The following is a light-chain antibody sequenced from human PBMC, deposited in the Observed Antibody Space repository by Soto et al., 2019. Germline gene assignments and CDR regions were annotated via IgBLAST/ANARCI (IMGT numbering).Light chain of an antibody. Sequence: VLTQSPATLSLSPGERGTLSCRASQSVNTYLAWYQQKPGQGPRLLIYDASNRATGVAPRFSGSGSGTDFTLTISSLEPEDFAIYYCQQRSSWPLTFGGGTKVEIK. J-gene: IGKJ4*01. CDR3: QQRSSWPLT. CDR2: DAS. CDR1: QSVNTY. V-gene: IGKV3-11*01.